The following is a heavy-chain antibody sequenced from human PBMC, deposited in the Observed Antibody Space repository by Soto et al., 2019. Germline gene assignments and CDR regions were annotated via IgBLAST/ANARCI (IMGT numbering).Heavy chain of an antibody. D-gene: IGHD5-18*01. CDR3: AREREYSYGSDYRMAV. J-gene: IGHJ6*02. V-gene: IGHV4-61*08. Sequence: PSETLSLTCTVSGVSVNSGDYYWSWIRQPPGKGLEWIGDIYYRGSTKYSASLKSRVTISVDTSKNQFSLKLSSVTAAETAVYYCAREREYSYGSDYRMAVWGQGTTVTVSS. CDR1: GVSVNSGDYY. CDR2: IYYRGST.